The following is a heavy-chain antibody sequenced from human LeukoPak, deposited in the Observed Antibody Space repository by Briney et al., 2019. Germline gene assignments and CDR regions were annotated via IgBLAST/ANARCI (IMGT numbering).Heavy chain of an antibody. Sequence: SETLSLTCAVSGYSISSGYYWAWIRQSPGKGLEWIGSVHHSGGIYYNPSLKSRVTISVDTSENQFSLKLSSMTAADTAVYYCAKTTSYWYFDLWGRATLVTVSS. CDR1: GYSISSGYY. CDR2: VHHSGGI. CDR3: AKTTSYWYFDL. J-gene: IGHJ2*01. V-gene: IGHV4-38-2*01. D-gene: IGHD2-2*01.